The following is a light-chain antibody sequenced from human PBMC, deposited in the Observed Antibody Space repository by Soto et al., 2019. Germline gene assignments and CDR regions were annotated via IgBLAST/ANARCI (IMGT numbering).Light chain of an antibody. J-gene: IGKJ1*01. CDR3: MQGTHWPET. V-gene: IGKV2-30*01. Sequence: DVVMTQSPLSLPVTLGQPASISCRSSESLVYSDGNTYLNWFQQRPGQSPRRLFYKVSNRDSGVPDRFSDSGSGTDFTLKISRVEAEDVGLYYCMQGTHWPETFGQGTKVDIK. CDR1: ESLVYSDGNTY. CDR2: KVS.